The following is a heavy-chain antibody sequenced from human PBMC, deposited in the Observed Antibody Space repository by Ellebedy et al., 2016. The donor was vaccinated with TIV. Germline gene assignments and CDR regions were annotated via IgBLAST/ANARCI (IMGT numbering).Heavy chain of an antibody. CDR3: ARSHDYGDYVPHDY. CDR2: IIPIFGTA. CDR1: GGTFSSYA. V-gene: IGHV1-69*13. Sequence: ASVKVSCKASGGTFSSYAISWVRQAPGQGLEWMGGIIPIFGTANYAQKFQGRVTITADESTSTAYMELSSLRSDDTAVYYCARSHDYGDYVPHDYWGQGTLVTVSS. J-gene: IGHJ4*02. D-gene: IGHD4-17*01.